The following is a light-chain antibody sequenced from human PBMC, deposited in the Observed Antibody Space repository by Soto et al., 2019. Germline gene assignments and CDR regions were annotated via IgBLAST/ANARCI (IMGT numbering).Light chain of an antibody. V-gene: IGKV1-5*01. CDR1: QTINNL. CDR3: QHYDIYGRLT. J-gene: IGKJ3*01. Sequence: DIQMTQSPSTLSASVGDTVTITCRTSQTINNLLARYQKKPGKAPGPLIFDASTVNPGVPSRFSGSGSGTDFTLTISDLQPDDFATYYCQHYDIYGRLTFGPGTTVDIK. CDR2: DAS.